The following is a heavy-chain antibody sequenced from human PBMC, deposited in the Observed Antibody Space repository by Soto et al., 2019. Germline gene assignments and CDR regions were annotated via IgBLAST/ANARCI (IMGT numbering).Heavy chain of an antibody. Sequence: GSLRLSCAASGFTFSSYGMHWVRQAPGKGLEWVAVIWYDGSNKYYADSVKGRFTISRDNSKNTLYLQMNSLRAEDTAVYYCARDCSSTSCLNAFDIWGQGTMVTVSS. V-gene: IGHV3-33*01. D-gene: IGHD2-2*01. CDR3: ARDCSSTSCLNAFDI. CDR2: IWYDGSNK. J-gene: IGHJ3*02. CDR1: GFTFSSYG.